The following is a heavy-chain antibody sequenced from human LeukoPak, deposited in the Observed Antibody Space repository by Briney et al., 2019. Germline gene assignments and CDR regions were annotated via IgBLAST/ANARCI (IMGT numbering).Heavy chain of an antibody. CDR3: AKGQVEYWSGSRCYPFDD. Sequence: PGGSLRLSCAAPGFPFSSYWMSWVRQAPGKGLEWVANIKQDGSEKYYVDSVKGRFTISRDNSKNTLYLQMNSLRAEDTAIYFCAKGQVEYWSGSRCYPFDDWGQGTLVTVSS. CDR1: GFPFSSYW. D-gene: IGHD2-15*01. V-gene: IGHV3-7*03. J-gene: IGHJ4*02. CDR2: IKQDGSEK.